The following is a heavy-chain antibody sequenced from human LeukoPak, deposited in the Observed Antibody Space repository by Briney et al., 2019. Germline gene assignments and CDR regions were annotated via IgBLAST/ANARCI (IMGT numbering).Heavy chain of an antibody. Sequence: PSETLSLTCTVSGGSISSGDYYWSWIRQPPGKGLEWSGYIYYSGSTNYNPSLKSRGTISVDTSKNQFSLKLSSVTAADTAVYYCARTGGNSVSDYWGQGTLVTVSS. CDR2: IYYSGST. J-gene: IGHJ4*02. CDR3: ARTGGNSVSDY. D-gene: IGHD4-23*01. CDR1: GGSISSGDYY. V-gene: IGHV4-61*08.